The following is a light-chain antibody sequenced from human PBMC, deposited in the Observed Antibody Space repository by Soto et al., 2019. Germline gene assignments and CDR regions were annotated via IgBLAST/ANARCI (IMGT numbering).Light chain of an antibody. CDR1: QSVSSN. CDR2: GES. CDR3: QQYNNWPPRT. Sequence: EIVMTQSPATLSVSPGERATLSCRASQSVSSNLAWYQQKPGQAPRLLIYGESPRATGIPARFSGSGSGTAFTLTISSLKSEDFAVYYCQQYNNWPPRTFGQWTKVEIK. V-gene: IGKV3-15*01. J-gene: IGKJ1*01.